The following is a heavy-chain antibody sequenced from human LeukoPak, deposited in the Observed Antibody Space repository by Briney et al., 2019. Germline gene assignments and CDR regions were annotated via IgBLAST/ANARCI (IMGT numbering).Heavy chain of an antibody. D-gene: IGHD1-14*01. V-gene: IGHV5-51*01. J-gene: IGHJ3*02. CDR3: ARRHPSRVVGTSDAFDI. CDR1: GYSFTSYW. CDR2: IYPGDSDT. Sequence: GESLKISCKGSGYSFTSYWIGWVRQMPGKGLEWMGIIYPGDSDTRYSPSFQGQVTISADKSISTAYLQWSSLKASDTAMYYCARRHPSRVVGTSDAFDIWGQGTMVTVSS.